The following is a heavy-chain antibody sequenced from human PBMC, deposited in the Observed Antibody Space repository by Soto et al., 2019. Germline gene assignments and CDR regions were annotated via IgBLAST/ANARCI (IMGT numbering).Heavy chain of an antibody. CDR2: ISSNSAYI. Sequence: GPLRLSYAASGFTCRSFTMNWVRQAPGKGLEWVSTISSNSAYIYYTDALRGRFTISRDNAKNSLHLQMNSLRAEDTAVYYCTRDASRDSSARGWFDPWGPGTLVTVSS. D-gene: IGHD6-13*01. CDR3: TRDASRDSSARGWFDP. CDR1: GFTCRSFT. V-gene: IGHV3-21*01. J-gene: IGHJ5*02.